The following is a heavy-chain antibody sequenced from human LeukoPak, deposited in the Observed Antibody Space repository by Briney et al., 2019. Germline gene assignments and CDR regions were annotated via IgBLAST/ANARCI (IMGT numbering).Heavy chain of an antibody. V-gene: IGHV3-43*01. J-gene: IGHJ4*02. Sequence: QAGGSLRLSCAASGFTFDDYTMHWVRQAPGKGLEWVSLISWDGGSTYYADSVKGRFTISRDNSKNSLYLQMNSLRTEDTALYYCAKGPYDFWSGYPPLAYYLDYWGQGTLVTVSS. CDR1: GFTFDDYT. CDR2: ISWDGGST. CDR3: AKGPYDFWSGYPPLAYYLDY. D-gene: IGHD3-3*01.